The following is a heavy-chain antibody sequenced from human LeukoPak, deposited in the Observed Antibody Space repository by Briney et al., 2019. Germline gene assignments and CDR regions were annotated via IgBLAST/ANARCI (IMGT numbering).Heavy chain of an antibody. CDR2: ISGSGGST. CDR1: GFTFSSYA. Sequence: GGSLRLSCAAPGFTFSSYAMSWVRQAPGKGLEWVSAISGSGGSTYYADSVKGRFTISRDNSKNTLYLQMNSLRAEDTAVYYCAKDARYSSGWLAFQHWGQGTLVTVSS. CDR3: AKDARYSSGWLAFQH. V-gene: IGHV3-23*01. J-gene: IGHJ1*01. D-gene: IGHD6-19*01.